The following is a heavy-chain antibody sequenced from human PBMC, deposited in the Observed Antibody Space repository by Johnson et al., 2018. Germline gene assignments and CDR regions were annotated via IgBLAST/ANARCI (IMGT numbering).Heavy chain of an antibody. J-gene: IGHJ3*02. V-gene: IGHV1-69*01. CDR3: ARGRYSSGSDALHI. D-gene: IGHD6-19*01. CDR2: IISIFDKT. Sequence: QVQLVESGAEVKKPGSSMKVSCKASGGTFNNYAISWVRQAPGQGLEWMGGIISIFDKTDYAQKFQGRVTITADASTNTAYMELSSLRSEDTAVYYWARGRYSSGSDALHIWGQGTMVTVSS. CDR1: GGTFNNYA.